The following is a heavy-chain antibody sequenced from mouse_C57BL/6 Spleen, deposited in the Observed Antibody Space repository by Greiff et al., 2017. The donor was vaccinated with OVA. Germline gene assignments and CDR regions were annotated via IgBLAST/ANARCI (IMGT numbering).Heavy chain of an antibody. J-gene: IGHJ4*01. CDR2: IYPRSGNT. CDR1: GYTFTSYG. V-gene: IGHV1-81*01. Sequence: VKLMESGAELARPGASVKLSCKASGYTFTSYGISWVKQRTGQGLEWIGEIYPRSGNTYYNEKFKGKATLTADKSSSTAYMELRSLTSEDSAVYFCAGATIDYAMDYWGQGTSVTVSS. CDR3: AGATIDYAMDY. D-gene: IGHD1-1*01.